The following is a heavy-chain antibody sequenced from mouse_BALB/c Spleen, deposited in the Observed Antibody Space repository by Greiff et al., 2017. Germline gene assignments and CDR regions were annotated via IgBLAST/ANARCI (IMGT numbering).Heavy chain of an antibody. CDR3: TSGGYAMDY. CDR2: IYPSDSYT. Sequence: VQLQQPGAELVRPGASVKLSCKASGYTFTSYWINWVKQRPGQGLEWIGNIYPSDSYTNYNQKFKDKATLTVDKSSSTAYMQLSSPTSEDSAVYYCTSGGYAMDYWGQGTSVTVSS. CDR1: GYTFTSYW. V-gene: IGHV1-69*02. J-gene: IGHJ4*01.